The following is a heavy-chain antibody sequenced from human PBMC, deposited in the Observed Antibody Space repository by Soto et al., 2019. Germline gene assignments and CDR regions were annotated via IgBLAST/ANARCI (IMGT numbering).Heavy chain of an antibody. D-gene: IGHD3-22*01. Sequence: PSDTLSLTCTVSGDCISRYYPYWIRQPPGKGLEWIGYIYYSGSTNYNPSLKSRVTISVDTSKNQFSLKLSSVTAADTAVYYCAREKGSSGYYPNWFYPWGQGTLVPVSS. CDR3: AREKGSSGYYPNWFYP. V-gene: IGHV4-59*01. CDR2: IYYSGST. J-gene: IGHJ5*02. CDR1: GDCISRYY.